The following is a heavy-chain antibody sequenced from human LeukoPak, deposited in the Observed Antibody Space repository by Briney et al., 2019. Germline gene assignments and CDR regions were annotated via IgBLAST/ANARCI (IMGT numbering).Heavy chain of an antibody. Sequence: ASVKVSCKASGYTFTGYYIHWVRQAPGQGLEWMGWINPNSGVTNYAQRFQGRVTMTRDTSISTAYMELSRLRSDDTAVYYCARDPVVGGTLHYFDCWDQGTLVTVSS. CDR1: GYTFTGYY. V-gene: IGHV1-2*02. D-gene: IGHD2-2*01. J-gene: IGHJ4*02. CDR3: ARDPVVGGTLHYFDC. CDR2: INPNSGVT.